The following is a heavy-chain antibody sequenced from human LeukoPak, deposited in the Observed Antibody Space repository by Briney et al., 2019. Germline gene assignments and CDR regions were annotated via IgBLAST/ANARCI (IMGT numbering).Heavy chain of an antibody. CDR3: AKGPRYSNYVGNYYGMDV. D-gene: IGHD4-11*01. V-gene: IGHV3-23*01. J-gene: IGHJ6*02. Sequence: PGGSLRLSCAASGFTFSSYAMSWVRQAPGEGLEWVSAISGSGGSTYYADSVKGRFTISRDNSKNTLYLQMNSLRAEDTAVYYCAKGPRYSNYVGNYYGMDVWGQGTTVTVSS. CDR1: GFTFSSYA. CDR2: ISGSGGST.